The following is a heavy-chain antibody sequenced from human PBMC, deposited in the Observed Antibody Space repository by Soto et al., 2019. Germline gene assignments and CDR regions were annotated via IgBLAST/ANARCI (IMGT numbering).Heavy chain of an antibody. Sequence: QVQLQQWGAGLLKPSETLSLTCAVYGGSFSGYYWSWIRQPPGKGLEWIGEINHSGSTNYNPSLKSRVTISVDTSKNQFSLKLSSVTAADTAVYYCASSGLGVATHSFDYWGQGTLVTVSS. V-gene: IGHV4-34*01. J-gene: IGHJ4*02. CDR2: INHSGST. CDR1: GGSFSGYY. CDR3: ASSGLGVATHSFDY. D-gene: IGHD5-12*01.